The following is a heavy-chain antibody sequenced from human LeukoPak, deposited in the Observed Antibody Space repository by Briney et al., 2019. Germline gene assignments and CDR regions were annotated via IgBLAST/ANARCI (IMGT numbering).Heavy chain of an antibody. CDR3: ARVGGMTTVDNAAFDI. V-gene: IGHV4-34*01. D-gene: IGHD4-4*01. CDR1: GGSFSGYY. Sequence: SETLSLTCAVYGGSFSGYYWSWIRQPPGKGLEWIGEINHSGSTNYNPSLKSRVTISIDKPKKQFTLKLISVTAADTAIYYCARVGGMTTVDNAAFDIWGQGTMVTVSS. CDR2: INHSGST. J-gene: IGHJ3*02.